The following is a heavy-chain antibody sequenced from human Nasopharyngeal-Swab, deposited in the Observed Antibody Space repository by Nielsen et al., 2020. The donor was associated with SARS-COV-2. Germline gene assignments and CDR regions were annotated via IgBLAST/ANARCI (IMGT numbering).Heavy chain of an antibody. Sequence: ESLQISCAASGFTFSSYSMNWVRQAPGKGLEWVSSISSRSSYIYYADSVNGRFTISRDNAKNSLYLQMNSLRAEDTAVYYCAGGAVAYMCYYYDYGMDVWGQGTTVTVSS. CDR1: GFTFSSYS. J-gene: IGHJ6*02. CDR3: AGGAVAYMCYYYDYGMDV. D-gene: IGHD6-19*01. CDR2: ISSRSSYI. V-gene: IGHV3-21*04.